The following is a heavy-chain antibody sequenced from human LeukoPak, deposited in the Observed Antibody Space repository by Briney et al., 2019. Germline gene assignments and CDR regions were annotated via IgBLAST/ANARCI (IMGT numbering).Heavy chain of an antibody. V-gene: IGHV3-21*01. CDR1: GFTFSSYS. J-gene: IGHJ6*02. CDR2: ISSSSSYI. D-gene: IGHD4-11*01. Sequence: TGGSLRLSCAASGFTFSSYSMNWVRQAPGKGLEWVSSISSSSSYIYYADSVKGRFTTPRDNAKNSLYLQMNSLRAEDTAVYYCARDPDYSNYEYYYYGMDVWGQGTTVTVSS. CDR3: ARDPDYSNYEYYYYGMDV.